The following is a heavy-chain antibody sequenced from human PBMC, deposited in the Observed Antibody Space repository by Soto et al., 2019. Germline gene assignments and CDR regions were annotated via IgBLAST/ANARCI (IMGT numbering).Heavy chain of an antibody. V-gene: IGHV3-23*01. CDR1: GFTFSKRA. CDR2: ISGSGVGT. D-gene: IGHD4-17*01. CDR3: AFQGMTTNRVY. Sequence: GGSLRLSCAASGFTFSKRAMNWVRQAPGEGLDWVSSISGSGVGTYYADSVKGRFTISRDNSKNTVYLQMNSLRAEDTAVYYCAFQGMTTNRVYWGRGTLVTVSS. J-gene: IGHJ4*02.